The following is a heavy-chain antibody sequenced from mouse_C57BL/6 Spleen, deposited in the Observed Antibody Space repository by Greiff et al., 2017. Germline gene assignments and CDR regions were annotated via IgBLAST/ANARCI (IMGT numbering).Heavy chain of an antibody. V-gene: IGHV1-72*01. CDR3: ARGDYYGLSAWFAY. J-gene: IGHJ3*01. CDR2: IDPKSGGT. Sequence: VQLQQPGAELVKPGASVKLSCKASGYTFTSYWMHWVKQRPGRGLEWIGRIDPKSGGTKYNEKFKGKATLTVDKPSRTAYMQLSSLTAEDSAVYYCARGDYYGLSAWFAYWGQGTLVTVSA. D-gene: IGHD1-1*01. CDR1: GYTFTSYW.